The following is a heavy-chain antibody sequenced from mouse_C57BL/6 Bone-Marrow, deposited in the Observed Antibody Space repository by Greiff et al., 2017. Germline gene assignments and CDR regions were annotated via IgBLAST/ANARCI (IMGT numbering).Heavy chain of an antibody. J-gene: IGHJ1*03. V-gene: IGHV1-59*01. CDR2: IDPSDSYT. CDR1: GYTFTSYW. Sequence: QVQLQQPGAELVRPGTSVKLSCKASGYTFTSYWMHWVKQRPGQGLEWIGVIDPSDSYTNYNHKFKGTGNLNVDKSSRTAYMQVSMLTCDHSAVYYGARMGAYFWYFDVWGTGTTLTVSS. D-gene: IGHD1-1*01. CDR3: ARMGAYFWYFDV.